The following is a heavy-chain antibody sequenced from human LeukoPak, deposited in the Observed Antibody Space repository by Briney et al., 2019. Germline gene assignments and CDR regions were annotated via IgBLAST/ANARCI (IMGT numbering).Heavy chain of an antibody. CDR1: GGSFSGYY. V-gene: IGHV4-34*01. D-gene: IGHD3-16*01. Sequence: KPSETLSLTCAVYGGSFSGYYWSWIRQPPGKGLEWIGEINHSGSTNYNPSLKSRVAISVDTSKNQFSLKLSSVTAADTAVYYCAGYYDYVWGSGWFDPWGQGTLVTVSS. CDR3: AGYYDYVWGSGWFDP. CDR2: INHSGST. J-gene: IGHJ5*02.